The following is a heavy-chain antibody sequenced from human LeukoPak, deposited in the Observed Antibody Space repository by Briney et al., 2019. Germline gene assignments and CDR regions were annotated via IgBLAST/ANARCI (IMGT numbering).Heavy chain of an antibody. CDR1: GFTFSSYS. V-gene: IGHV3-48*01. J-gene: IGHJ3*02. CDR2: ISSSSSTM. CDR3: ARAKRAFDI. Sequence: PGGSLRLSCAASGFTFSSYSMNWVRQAPGKGLEWISYISSSSSTMYYADSVKGRFTISRDNSKNTLYLQMNSLRAEDTAVYYCARAKRAFDIWGQGTMVTVSS.